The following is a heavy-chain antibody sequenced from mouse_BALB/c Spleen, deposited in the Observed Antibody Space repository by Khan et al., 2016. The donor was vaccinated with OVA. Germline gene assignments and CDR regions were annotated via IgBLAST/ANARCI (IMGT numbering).Heavy chain of an antibody. Sequence: QVQLQQSGAELARPGASVKMSCKASGYTFTSYTLHWVRQRPGQALEWIGYIDPSNSYTHYNQKFRDKATLTADKSSSTAYIQLSSLTSEDSAVHYCARSAVYGRSSYFYYWGPGTTLTVSS. CDR1: GYTFTSYT. V-gene: IGHV1-4*01. CDR2: IDPSNSYT. J-gene: IGHJ2*01. CDR3: ARSAVYGRSSYFYY. D-gene: IGHD1-1*01.